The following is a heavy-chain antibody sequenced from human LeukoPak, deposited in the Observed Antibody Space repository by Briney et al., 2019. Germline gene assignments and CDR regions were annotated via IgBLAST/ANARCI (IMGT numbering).Heavy chain of an antibody. D-gene: IGHD4-17*01. V-gene: IGHV4-59*11. Sequence: SETLSLTCTVSGGSISSHYWTWIRQPPGKGLEWIGYISYIGSTNYNPSLKSRVTISVDTSKDQFSLKLSSVTAADAAVYFCARDPTTVTKGLDIWGQGTMVTVSS. CDR3: ARDPTTVTKGLDI. J-gene: IGHJ3*02. CDR2: ISYIGST. CDR1: GGSISSHY.